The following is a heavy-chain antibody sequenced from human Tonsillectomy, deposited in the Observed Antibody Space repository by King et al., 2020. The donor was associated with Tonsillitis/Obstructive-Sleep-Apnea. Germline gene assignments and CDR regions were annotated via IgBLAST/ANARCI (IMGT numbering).Heavy chain of an antibody. CDR3: ASSWGVVVVEWFDP. CDR1: GGSISSSSYY. V-gene: IGHV4-39*01. D-gene: IGHD2-15*01. CDR2: IYYSGST. J-gene: IGHJ5*02. Sequence: QLQESGPGLVKPSETLSLSCTVSGGSISSSSYYWGWIRQPPGKGLEWIASIYYSGSTYYNPSLKSRVTISVDASKNQFSLRLSSVTAADTAVYYCASSWGVVVVEWFDPWGQGTLVTVSS.